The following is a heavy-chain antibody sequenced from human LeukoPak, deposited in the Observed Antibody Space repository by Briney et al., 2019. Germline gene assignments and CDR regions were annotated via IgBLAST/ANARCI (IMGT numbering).Heavy chain of an antibody. V-gene: IGHV4-59*02. CDR2: IYYSGST. D-gene: IGHD1-26*01. CDR1: GVSVSDYY. Sequence: RASETLSFTCTISGVSVSDYYWSWIRQPPGKGLEWIGYIYYSGSTNYNPSLKSRVTISVDTSKNQFSLKLSSVTAADTAVYYCASSGSYVSGNYNWFDPWGQGTLVTVSS. CDR3: ASSGSYVSGNYNWFDP. J-gene: IGHJ5*02.